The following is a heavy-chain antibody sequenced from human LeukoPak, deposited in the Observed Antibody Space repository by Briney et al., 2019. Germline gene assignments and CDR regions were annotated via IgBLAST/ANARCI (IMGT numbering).Heavy chain of an antibody. J-gene: IGHJ4*02. V-gene: IGHV4-38-2*02. Sequence: SETLSLTCTVSGYSISSDYYWGWIRQPPGRGLEWIGNIFHNGNTYYNPSLKSRVTMSIDTSKKQFSLKLRTATAADTAVYYCARIEDVTRGYNHAYYFDYWGQGTLVTVSS. CDR1: GYSISSDYY. CDR3: ARIEDVTRGYNHAYYFDY. CDR2: IFHNGNT. D-gene: IGHD5-18*01.